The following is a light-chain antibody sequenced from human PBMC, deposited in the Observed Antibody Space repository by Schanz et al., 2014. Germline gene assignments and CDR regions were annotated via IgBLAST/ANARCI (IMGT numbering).Light chain of an antibody. J-gene: IGLJ3*02. Sequence: QLVLTQSSSASAPLGSSVKLTCTLNSGHNTYIIAWHQPQPGKAPRYLMKLEGSGSYNRGSGVPDRFSGSSSGAERYLTISSLQSEDEADYYCQTWGTGNPVLGGGTKLTVL. CDR3: QTWGTGNPV. V-gene: IGLV4-60*03. CDR1: SGHNTYI. CDR2: LEGSGSY.